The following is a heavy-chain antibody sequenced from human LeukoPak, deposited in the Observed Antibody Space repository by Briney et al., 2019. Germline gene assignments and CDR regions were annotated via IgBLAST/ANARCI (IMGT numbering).Heavy chain of an antibody. D-gene: IGHD3-22*01. CDR1: GGSIRSRS. CDR2: IYASGVT. J-gene: IGHJ4*02. V-gene: IGHV4-4*07. Sequence: SETLSLTCTVFGGSIRSRSWSWIRQPAGKGLEWIGRIYASGVTYYKSSLESRVTMSVVTSKNQFSLKLSSVTAADTAVYYCARNRYYFEPFDYWGQGTLVTVSS. CDR3: ARNRYYFEPFDY.